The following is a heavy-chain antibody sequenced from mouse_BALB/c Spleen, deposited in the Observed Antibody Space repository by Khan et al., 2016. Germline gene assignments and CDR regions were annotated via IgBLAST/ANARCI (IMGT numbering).Heavy chain of an antibody. V-gene: IGHV5-6-4*01. CDR3: TRDSSGGFAY. CDR1: GFTFSSYT. Sequence: VELVVSGGGLVKPGGSLKLSCAASGFTFSSYTMSWVRQTPEKRLEWVATISSGGNYTYYPDSVKGRFTISSDNAKNTLYLQMSSLKSEDTAMFYCTRDSSGGFAYWGQGTLVTVSA. D-gene: IGHD3-1*01. J-gene: IGHJ3*01. CDR2: ISSGGNYT.